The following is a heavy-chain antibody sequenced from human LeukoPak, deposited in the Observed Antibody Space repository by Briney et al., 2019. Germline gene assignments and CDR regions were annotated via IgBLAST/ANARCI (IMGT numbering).Heavy chain of an antibody. Sequence: PGGSLRLSCAASGFTFSSYEMNWVRQAPGKGLEWVSYISSSGSTIYYADSVKGRFTISRDNAKNSLYLQMNSLRAEDTAVYYCAKGRSGYSSSWSAEYFQHWGQGTLVTVSS. D-gene: IGHD6-13*01. CDR2: ISSSGSTI. V-gene: IGHV3-48*03. CDR3: AKGRSGYSSSWSAEYFQH. CDR1: GFTFSSYE. J-gene: IGHJ1*01.